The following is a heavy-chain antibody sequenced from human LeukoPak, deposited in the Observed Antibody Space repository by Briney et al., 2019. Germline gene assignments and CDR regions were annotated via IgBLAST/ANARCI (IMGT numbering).Heavy chain of an antibody. D-gene: IGHD6-13*01. CDR2: MNPNSGNT. CDR3: ARAPPPAAGTYYYYYVDV. V-gene: IGHV1-8*01. CDR1: GYTFTSYD. Sequence: ASVKVSCKASGYTFTSYDINWVRQATGQGLEWMGWMNPNSGNTGYAQKFQGRVTMTRNTSISTAYMELSSLRSEDTAVYYCARAPPPAAGTYYYYYVDVWGKGTTVTVSS. J-gene: IGHJ6*03.